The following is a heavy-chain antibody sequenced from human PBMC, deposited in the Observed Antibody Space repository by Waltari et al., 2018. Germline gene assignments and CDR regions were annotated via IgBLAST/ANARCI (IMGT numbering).Heavy chain of an antibody. CDR1: GFTVSNHY. Sequence: DVQLVETGGGLIQPGGSLRLSCSVAGFTVSNHYMPWVRQAPAKGLEWVSVIYSGGNTYYAASVTGRFSISRDNFNNTLFLQMNNLRAEDTAIYYCARVIRDGPSGFYGIAAFDLWGQGTMVTVSS. D-gene: IGHD3-22*01. CDR3: ARVIRDGPSGFYGIAAFDL. V-gene: IGHV3-53*02. J-gene: IGHJ3*01. CDR2: IYSGGNT.